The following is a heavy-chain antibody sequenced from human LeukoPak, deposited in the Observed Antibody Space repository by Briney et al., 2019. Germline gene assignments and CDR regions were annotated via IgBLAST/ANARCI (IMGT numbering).Heavy chain of an antibody. CDR3: ARASVVVVAATGWFDP. CDR1: GGSISSGGYS. CDR2: IYQGGST. D-gene: IGHD2-15*01. Sequence: SQTLSLTCAVSGGSISSGGYSWPWLRQPPGKGLEGIGFIYQGGSTYYNPSLKSRVNISVDRSKNQFSLNLNSVTAADTAVYYCARASVVVVAATGWFDPWGQGTLVTVSS. V-gene: IGHV4-30-2*01. J-gene: IGHJ5*02.